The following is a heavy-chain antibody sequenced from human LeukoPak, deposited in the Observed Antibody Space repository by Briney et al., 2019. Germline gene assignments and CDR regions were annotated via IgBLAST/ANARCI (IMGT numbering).Heavy chain of an antibody. CDR1: GFTFDDYT. Sequence: PGGSLRLSCAASGFTFDDYTMHWVRQPPWKGLEWVSLLCWDGSSTYYADSVKGRFTISRDNSKNTLYLQMNSLRAEDTAVYYCAKMDLSWNYLGWFDPWGQGTLVTVSS. V-gene: IGHV3-43*01. J-gene: IGHJ5*02. CDR3: AKMDLSWNYLGWFDP. CDR2: LCWDGSST. D-gene: IGHD1-7*01.